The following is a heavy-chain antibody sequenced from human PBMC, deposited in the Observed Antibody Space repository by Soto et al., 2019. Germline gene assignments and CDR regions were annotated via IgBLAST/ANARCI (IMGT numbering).Heavy chain of an antibody. CDR3: ASRGYSGYAHAAFDI. CDR1: GYTFTSYY. CDR2: INPSGGST. J-gene: IGHJ3*02. D-gene: IGHD5-12*01. V-gene: IGHV1-46*03. Sequence: GASVKVSCKASGYTFTSYYMHWVRQAPGQGLEWMGIINPSGGSTSYAQKFQGRVTMTRDTSTSTVYMELSTLRSEDTAVYYCASRGYSGYAHAAFDILGHGTMVTVSS.